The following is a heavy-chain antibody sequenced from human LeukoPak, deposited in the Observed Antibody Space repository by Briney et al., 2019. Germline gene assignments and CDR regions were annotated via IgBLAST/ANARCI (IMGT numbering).Heavy chain of an antibody. D-gene: IGHD2-15*01. V-gene: IGHV3-30*02. CDR2: IRYDGSNK. Sequence: GGSLRLSCAASGFTFSSYGMHWVRQAPGKGLEWVAFIRYDGSNKYYADSVKGRFTISRDNSKNTLYLQMNSLRAEDTAVYYCASHLGYCSGGSCLETPKADYWGQGTLVTVSS. CDR3: ASHLGYCSGGSCLETPKADY. CDR1: GFTFSSYG. J-gene: IGHJ4*02.